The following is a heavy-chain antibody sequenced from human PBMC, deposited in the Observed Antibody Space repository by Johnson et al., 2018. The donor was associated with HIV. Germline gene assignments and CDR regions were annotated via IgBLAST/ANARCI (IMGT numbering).Heavy chain of an antibody. J-gene: IGHJ3*02. CDR1: GFTFSSYA. D-gene: IGHD4-23*01. CDR3: AREAQTHAFDI. Sequence: VQLVESGGGVVQPGRSLRLSCAASGFTFSSYAMHWVRQAPGKGLVWVSRINSDGSSTSYADSVKGRFTISRDNAKNTLYLQMNSLRAGDTAVYYCAREAQTHAFDIWGQGTMVTVSS. CDR2: INSDGSST. V-gene: IGHV3-74*01.